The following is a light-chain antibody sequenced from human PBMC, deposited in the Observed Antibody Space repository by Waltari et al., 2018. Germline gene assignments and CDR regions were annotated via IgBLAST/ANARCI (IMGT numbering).Light chain of an antibody. V-gene: IGLV1-44*01. CDR1: SSTSGRAI. CDR2: ANS. J-gene: IGLJ2*01. Sequence: QPVLTQPPSVSGTPGPRVSIPCSGSSSTSGRAIANWYQQLHGTAPKTVLFANSQRPSGVPDRYSGSKAGTSASLAISGLQSEDEADYYCEARDDSLDDVVFGGGTKLTVL. CDR3: EARDDSLDDVV.